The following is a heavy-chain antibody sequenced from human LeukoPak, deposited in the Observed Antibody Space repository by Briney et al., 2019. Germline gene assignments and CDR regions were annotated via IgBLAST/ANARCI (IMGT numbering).Heavy chain of an antibody. CDR1: GFTFSSYS. CDR3: ARDNGNSYGHNWFDP. D-gene: IGHD5-18*01. Sequence: PGGSLRLSCAASGFTFSSYSMNWVRQAPGKGLEWVSSISSSSSYIYYADSVKGRFTISRDNAKNSLYLQMNSLRVEDTAVYYCARDNGNSYGHNWFDPWGQGTLVTVSS. CDR2: ISSSSSYI. V-gene: IGHV3-21*04. J-gene: IGHJ5*02.